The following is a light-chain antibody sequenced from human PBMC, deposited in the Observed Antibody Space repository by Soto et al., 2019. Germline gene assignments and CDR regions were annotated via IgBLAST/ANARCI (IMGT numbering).Light chain of an antibody. CDR1: SSDFGAYDY. CDR3: SSFAGSNNFPYV. J-gene: IGLJ1*01. V-gene: IGLV2-8*01. CDR2: EIN. Sequence: QSALTQPPSASGSPGQSVTISCTGTSSDFGAYDYVSWYQQHPGKAPKLMIYEINKRPSGVPDRFSGSKSGNMASLTVSGLQAEDEADYYCSSFAGSNNFPYVFGTGTKLTVL.